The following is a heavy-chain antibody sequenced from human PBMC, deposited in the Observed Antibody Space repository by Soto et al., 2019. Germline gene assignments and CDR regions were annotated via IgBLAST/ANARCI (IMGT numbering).Heavy chain of an antibody. J-gene: IGHJ4*02. CDR1: GFTFSGSA. Sequence: EVQLVESGGGLVQPGGSLKLSCAASGFTFSGSAMHWVRQASGKGLEWVGRIRSKANSYATAYAASVKGRFTISRDDSKNTAYLQMNSLKTDVTAVYCCATVAAAGTRFDYWGQGTLVTVSS. CDR3: ATVAAAGTRFDY. V-gene: IGHV3-73*02. CDR2: IRSKANSYAT. D-gene: IGHD6-13*01.